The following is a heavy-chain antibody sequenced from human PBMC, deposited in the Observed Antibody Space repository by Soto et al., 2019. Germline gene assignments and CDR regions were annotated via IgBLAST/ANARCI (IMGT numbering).Heavy chain of an antibody. Sequence: GASVKVSCKASGYTFTSYDINWVRQATGQGLEWMGWMNPNSGNTGYAQKFQGRVTMTRNTSISTAYMELSSLRSEDTAVYYCARGRAWTTAPSWYYYDSSGYQRLDYWGHGTPVTVSS. D-gene: IGHD3-22*01. J-gene: IGHJ4*01. V-gene: IGHV1-8*01. CDR1: GYTFTSYD. CDR2: MNPNSGNT. CDR3: ARGRAWTTAPSWYYYDSSGYQRLDY.